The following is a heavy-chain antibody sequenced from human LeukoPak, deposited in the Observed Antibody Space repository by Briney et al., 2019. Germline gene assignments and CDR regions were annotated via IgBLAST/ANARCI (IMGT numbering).Heavy chain of an antibody. V-gene: IGHV1-2*02. J-gene: IGHJ5*02. CDR2: INPNSGGT. CDR1: GYTFTVYY. Sequence: GSSVKLSFKASGYTFTVYYMHWVRQAPGQGLEWMGWINPNSGGTNYAQNFQGRGTMSRDTPISTAYMELSRLRSDDTAVYYCARYPDMSSYGLVSWFVPWGQGTLVTVSS. CDR3: ARYPDMSSYGLVSWFVP. D-gene: IGHD5-18*01.